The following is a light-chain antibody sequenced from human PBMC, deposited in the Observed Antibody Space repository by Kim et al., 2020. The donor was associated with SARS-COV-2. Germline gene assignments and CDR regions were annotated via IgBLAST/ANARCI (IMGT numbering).Light chain of an antibody. CDR1: QSVSSY. Sequence: SPGDRATLSCRASQSVSSYLAWYQQRPGQAPRLLIYSASTRATGIPPRFSGGGSGTDFALTISSLEPEDFAVYYCQKSSNWPRSTFGGGTKVDIK. CDR3: QKSSNWPRST. CDR2: SAS. J-gene: IGKJ4*01. V-gene: IGKV3-11*01.